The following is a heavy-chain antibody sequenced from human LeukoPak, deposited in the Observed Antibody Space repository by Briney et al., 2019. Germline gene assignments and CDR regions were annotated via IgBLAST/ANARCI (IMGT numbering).Heavy chain of an antibody. D-gene: IGHD2-15*01. J-gene: IGHJ4*02. CDR1: GESFSAYF. Sequence: SETLSVTCAVYGESFSAYFWNWIRQAPGKPLEYIGEINHRGSSHYNPSLKTRVTLSVDTSKKQFSLKLTSVTAADTAVYFCARGSSFDGYCSAGACDAGYYDSWGQGTPVTVSS. CDR2: INHRGSS. CDR3: ARGSSFDGYCSAGACDAGYYDS. V-gene: IGHV4-34*01.